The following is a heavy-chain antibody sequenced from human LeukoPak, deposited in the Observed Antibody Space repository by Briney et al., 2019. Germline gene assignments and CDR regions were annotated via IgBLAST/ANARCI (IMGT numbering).Heavy chain of an antibody. Sequence: GGSLRLSCAASGFTFSSYSLNWVRQAPGKGLEWVSFISSSSITIYCADSVKGRFTIPRDNAEKSLYLQMNSLRAEDTAVYYCARDRGGSYSAIDYWGQGTLVTVSS. CDR2: ISSSSITI. CDR3: ARDRGGSYSAIDY. D-gene: IGHD2-15*01. J-gene: IGHJ4*02. CDR1: GFTFSSYS. V-gene: IGHV3-48*04.